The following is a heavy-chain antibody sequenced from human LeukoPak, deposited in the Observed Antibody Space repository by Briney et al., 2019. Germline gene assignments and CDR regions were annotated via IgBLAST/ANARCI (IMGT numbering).Heavy chain of an antibody. Sequence: SVKVSCKASGYTFTSYGISWVRQAPGQGLEWMGGIIPIFGTANYAQKFQGRVTITTDESTSTAYMELSSLRSEDTAVYYCARSEGWDSSGWSSRAYYYYYMDVWGKGTTVTVSS. D-gene: IGHD6-19*01. V-gene: IGHV1-69*05. J-gene: IGHJ6*03. CDR2: IIPIFGTA. CDR1: GYTFTSYG. CDR3: ARSEGWDSSGWSSRAYYYYYMDV.